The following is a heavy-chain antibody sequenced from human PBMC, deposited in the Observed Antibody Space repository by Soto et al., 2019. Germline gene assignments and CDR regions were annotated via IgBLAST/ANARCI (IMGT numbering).Heavy chain of an antibody. Sequence: GESLKISCKGSGYSFTSYWIGWVRQMPGKVLEWMGIIYPGDSDTRYSPSFQGQVTISADKSISTAYLQWSSLKASDTAMYYCARLPSLYCSSTSCYTPAGMDVWGQGXTVTVSS. V-gene: IGHV5-51*01. J-gene: IGHJ6*02. CDR3: ARLPSLYCSSTSCYTPAGMDV. D-gene: IGHD2-2*02. CDR2: IYPGDSDT. CDR1: GYSFTSYW.